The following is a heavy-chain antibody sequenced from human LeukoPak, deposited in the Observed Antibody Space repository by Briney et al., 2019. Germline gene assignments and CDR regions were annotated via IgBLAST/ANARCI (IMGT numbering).Heavy chain of an antibody. CDR1: GDSITSGAYY. Sequence: SETLSLTCSVSGDSITSGAYYWAWLRQPPGKGLEWIGSVYYSGSIKHNPSLKGRVSISRDMSKNQFSLNLNSVNATDTAVYYCARRDYAAWFDPWGQGTLVTVSS. V-gene: IGHV4-39*07. CDR3: ARRDYAAWFDP. D-gene: IGHD4/OR15-4a*01. CDR2: VYYSGSI. J-gene: IGHJ5*02.